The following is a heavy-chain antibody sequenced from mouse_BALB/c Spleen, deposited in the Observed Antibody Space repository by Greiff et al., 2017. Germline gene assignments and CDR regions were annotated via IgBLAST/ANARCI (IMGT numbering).Heavy chain of an antibody. V-gene: IGHV1-5*01. CDR2: IYPGNSDT. J-gene: IGHJ3*01. CDR1: GYSFTSYW. Sequence: VQLQQSGTVLARPGASVKMSCKASGYSFTSYWMHWVKQRPGQGLEWIGAIYPGNSDTSYNQKFKGKAKLTAVTSASTAYMELSSLTNEDSAVYYCTREEDGDEPFAYWGQGTLVTVSA. D-gene: IGHD3-3*01. CDR3: TREEDGDEPFAY.